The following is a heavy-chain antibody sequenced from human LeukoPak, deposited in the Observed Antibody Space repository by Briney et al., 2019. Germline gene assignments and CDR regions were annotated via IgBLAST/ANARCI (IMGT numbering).Heavy chain of an antibody. V-gene: IGHV4-59*01. D-gene: IGHD2-2*01. Sequence: SETLSLTCTVSGGSISSYYWSWIRQPAGKGLEWIGYIYYSGSTNYNPSLKSRVTISVDTSKNQFSLKLSSVTAADTAVYYCARLGYCSSTSCHPIDYWGQGTLVTVSS. CDR3: ARLGYCSSTSCHPIDY. CDR1: GGSISSYY. J-gene: IGHJ4*02. CDR2: IYYSGST.